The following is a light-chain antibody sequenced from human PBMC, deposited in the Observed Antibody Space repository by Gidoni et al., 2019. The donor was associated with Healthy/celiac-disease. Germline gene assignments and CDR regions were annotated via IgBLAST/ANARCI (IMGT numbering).Light chain of an antibody. V-gene: IGKV2-28*01. J-gene: IGKJ3*01. CDR2: LGS. Sequence: DIVMTPSPRSLPVTPGEPASISFRSSQSFLHRNGYYYLDWYLQKPEQSPQLLIYLGSNRASGVPDRFSGSGSGTDFTLNISRVEAEDVGVYYCLQALQPPRAFGPGTRVDIK. CDR1: QSFLHRNGYYY. CDR3: LQALQPPRA.